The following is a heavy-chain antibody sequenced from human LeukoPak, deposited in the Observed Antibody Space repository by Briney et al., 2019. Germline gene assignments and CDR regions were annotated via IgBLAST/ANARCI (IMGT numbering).Heavy chain of an antibody. CDR2: FDPEDGET. J-gene: IGHJ4*02. Sequence: ASVKVSCKVSGYTLTELSMHWVRQAPGKVLEWVGGFDPEDGETIYAQKFQGRVTMTEDTSTDTAYMELSSLRSEDTAVYYCATAVTLGWQDGDIDYWGQGTLVTVSS. CDR1: GYTLTELS. D-gene: IGHD3-10*01. V-gene: IGHV1-24*01. CDR3: ATAVTLGWQDGDIDY.